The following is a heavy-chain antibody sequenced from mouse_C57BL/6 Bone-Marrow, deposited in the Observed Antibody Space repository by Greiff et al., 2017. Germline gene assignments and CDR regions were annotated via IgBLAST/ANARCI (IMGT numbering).Heavy chain of an antibody. V-gene: IGHV5-6*01. Sequence: EVKLVESGGDLVQPGGSLKLSCAASGFTFSSYGMSWVRQTPDKRLEWVATISSGGSYTYYPDSVKGRFTISRDNAKNTLYLQMGSLKSEYTAMYYCARGGVGATNFFYDWGEGDTRAV. CDR3: ARGGVGATNFFYD. D-gene: IGHD1-1*01. J-gene: IGHJ2*01. CDR2: ISSGGSYT. CDR1: GFTFSSYG.